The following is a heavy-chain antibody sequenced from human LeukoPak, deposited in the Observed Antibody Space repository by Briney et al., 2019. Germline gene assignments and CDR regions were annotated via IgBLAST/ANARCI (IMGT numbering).Heavy chain of an antibody. CDR1: AHSVSSNSAA. CDR3: ARWYYYDSSGHGFDP. J-gene: IGHJ5*02. Sequence: QTLSLTCAISAHSVSSNSAALNWIRQSPSRGLEWLGRTYYRSKWYNDYAVSVKSRITINPDTSKNQFSLQLNSVTPEDTAVYYCARWYYYDSSGHGFDPWDQGTPVTVSS. CDR2: TYYRSKWYN. V-gene: IGHV6-1*01. D-gene: IGHD3-22*01.